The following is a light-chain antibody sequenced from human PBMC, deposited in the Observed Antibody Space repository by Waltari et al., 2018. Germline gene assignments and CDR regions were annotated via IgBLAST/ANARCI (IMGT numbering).Light chain of an antibody. J-gene: IGLJ3*02. Sequence: QSVLTQPPSASGTPGQRVIITCSGSSSNIGSNSVNWYQQLPGTPPKVVIHSNNQRPSGVPDRFSGSKYGSSGSLAISGLQSEDEADYYCSSWDVSLNGWVFGGGTKLTVL. CDR2: SNN. V-gene: IGLV1-44*01. CDR3: SSWDVSLNGWV. CDR1: SSNIGSNS.